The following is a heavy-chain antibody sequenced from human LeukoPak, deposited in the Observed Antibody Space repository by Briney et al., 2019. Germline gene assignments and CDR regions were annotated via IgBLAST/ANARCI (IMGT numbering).Heavy chain of an antibody. V-gene: IGHV3-23*01. CDR1: GFIFGDYA. Sequence: GGSLRLSCTGSGFIFGDYAMNWVRQAPGKGLEWVSAISGSGGSTYYADSVKGRFTISRDNSKNTLYLQMNNLRAEDTAVYYCAKTRGSGPFDYWGQGTLVTVSS. J-gene: IGHJ4*02. CDR2: ISGSGGST. D-gene: IGHD3-10*01. CDR3: AKTRGSGPFDY.